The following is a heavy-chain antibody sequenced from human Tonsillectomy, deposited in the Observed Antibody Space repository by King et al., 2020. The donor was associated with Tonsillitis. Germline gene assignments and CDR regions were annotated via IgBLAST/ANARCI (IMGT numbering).Heavy chain of an antibody. V-gene: IGHV3-30*02. Sequence: VQLVESGGGVVQPGGSLRLSCAASGFTFSSYDMHWVRQAPRKGLEWVAFIRYDGTNKNYADSVKGRFTISRDNSKNTLYLQMNSLRAEDTAVYYCAKDPTDDYAAPPCGQGTLVTVS. D-gene: IGHD5-12*01. J-gene: IGHJ5*02. CDR3: AKDPTDDYAAPP. CDR2: IRYDGTNK. CDR1: GFTFSSYD.